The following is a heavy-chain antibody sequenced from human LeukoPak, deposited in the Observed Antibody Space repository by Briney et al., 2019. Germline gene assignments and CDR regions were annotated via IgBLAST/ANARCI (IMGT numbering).Heavy chain of an antibody. D-gene: IGHD2-21*02. Sequence: ASVKVSCKASGYIFRSYGISWVRQAPGQGLEWMGKITVYNGNTNYAQNLQGRVTMTTDTSTSTAYMELRGLRSDDTAVYYCARGPAYNCGGDCYLRSGSWYFDLWGRGTLVTVSS. CDR3: ARGPAYNCGGDCYLRSGSWYFDL. CDR2: ITVYNGNT. CDR1: GYIFRSYG. J-gene: IGHJ2*01. V-gene: IGHV1-18*01.